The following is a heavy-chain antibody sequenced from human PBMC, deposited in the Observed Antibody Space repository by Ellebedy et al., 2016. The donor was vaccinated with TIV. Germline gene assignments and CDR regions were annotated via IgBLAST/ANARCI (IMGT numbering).Heavy chain of an antibody. J-gene: IGHJ3*02. D-gene: IGHD3-10*01. CDR3: ATARGDHGAFEI. V-gene: IGHV3-11*01. CDR1: GFTINDSY. CDR2: ISSGGSVI. Sequence: GESLKISCAVSGFTINDSYMSWIRQAPGKGLEWVSYISSGGSVIYYADSVTGRFTISRDNTKNSLYLQMNSLRAEDTAVYYCATARGDHGAFEIWGQGTMVSVSS.